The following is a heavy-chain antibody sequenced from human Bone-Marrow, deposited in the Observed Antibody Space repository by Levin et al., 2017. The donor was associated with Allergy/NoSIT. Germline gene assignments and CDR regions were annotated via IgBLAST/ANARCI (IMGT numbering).Heavy chain of an antibody. Sequence: GGSLRLSCAASGFTFIDYSLNWVRQAPGKGLEWVSSISTSSNYIYYTDSVKGRFTVSRDNAKSSLFLQMNSMRPEDTAVYYCARVPVYCSGGSCYEDAFAIWGQGTMVTVSS. CDR1: GFTFIDYS. V-gene: IGHV3-21*01. CDR3: ARVPVYCSGGSCYEDAFAI. D-gene: IGHD2-15*01. J-gene: IGHJ3*02. CDR2: ISTSSNYI.